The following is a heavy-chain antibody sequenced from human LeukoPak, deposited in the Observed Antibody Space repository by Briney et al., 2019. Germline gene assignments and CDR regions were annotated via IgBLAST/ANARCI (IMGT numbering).Heavy chain of an antibody. CDR2: IIPIFGTA. CDR1: VGTFTTYA. Sequence: ASEKVSSTASVGTFTTYAIIWVRQAPGQGLEWMGGIIPIFGTANYAQKFQGRDTITADESTSTAYLELSSLRSEDTAVYYCASGNMKAEDTIVVVPAAPPYYYYGMDVWGQGTTVTVSS. V-gene: IGHV1-69*13. D-gene: IGHD2-2*01. CDR3: ASGNMKAEDTIVVVPAAPPYYYYGMDV. J-gene: IGHJ6*02.